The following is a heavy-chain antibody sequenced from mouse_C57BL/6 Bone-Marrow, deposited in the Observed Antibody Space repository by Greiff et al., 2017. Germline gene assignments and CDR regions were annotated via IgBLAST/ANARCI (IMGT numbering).Heavy chain of an antibody. CDR2: ISDGGSYT. D-gene: IGHD1-1*01. V-gene: IGHV5-4*01. J-gene: IGHJ3*01. CDR1: GFTFSSYA. CDR3: ARDPPSYYDGSSWFAY. Sequence: EVKLMESGGGLVKPGGSLKLSCAASGFTFSSYAMSWVRQTPEKRLEWVATISDGGSYTYYPDNVKGRFTISRDNAKNNLYLQMSHLKSEDTAMYYCARDPPSYYDGSSWFAYWGQGTLVTVSA.